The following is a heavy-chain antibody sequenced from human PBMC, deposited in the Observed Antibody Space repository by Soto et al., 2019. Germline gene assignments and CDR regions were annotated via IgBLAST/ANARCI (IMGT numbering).Heavy chain of an antibody. CDR2: INAGNGNT. J-gene: IGHJ6*02. V-gene: IGHV1-3*01. CDR1: GYTFTSYA. CDR3: GSEYCSSTSCYGMDV. D-gene: IGHD2-2*01. Sequence: GASVKVSCKASGYTFTSYAMHWVRQAPGQRLEWMGWINAGNGNTKYSQKFQGRVTITRDTSASTAHMELSSLRSEDTAVYYCGSEYCSSTSCYGMDVWGQGTAVTVS.